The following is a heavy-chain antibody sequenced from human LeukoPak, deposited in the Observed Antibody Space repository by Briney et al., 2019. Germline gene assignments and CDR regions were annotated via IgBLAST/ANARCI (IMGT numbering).Heavy chain of an antibody. CDR2: VDPEDGET. D-gene: IGHD2-2*01. CDR1: GYTFTDYY. CDR3: ATASQAHCSSTSCDGY. Sequence: GASVKVSCKVSGYTFTDYYMHWVQQAPGKGLEWMGLVDPEDGETIYAEKFQGRVTITADTSTDTAYMELSSLRSEDTAVYYCATASQAHCSSTSCDGYWGQGTLVTVSS. V-gene: IGHV1-69-2*01. J-gene: IGHJ4*02.